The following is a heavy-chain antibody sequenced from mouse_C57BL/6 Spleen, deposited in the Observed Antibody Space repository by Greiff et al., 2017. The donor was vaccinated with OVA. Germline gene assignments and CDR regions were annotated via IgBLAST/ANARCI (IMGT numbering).Heavy chain of an antibody. V-gene: IGHV1-42*01. D-gene: IGHD2-3*01. CDR2: INPSPGGT. J-gene: IGHJ2*01. CDR3: ASSSDGYFDY. Sequence: EVKLMESGPELVKPGASVKISCKASGYSFTGYYMNWVKQSPEKSLEWIGEINPSPGGTTYNQKFKAKATLTVDKSSSPAYMQLKSLTSEDSAVYYCASSSDGYFDYWGQGTTLTVSS. CDR1: GYSFTGYY.